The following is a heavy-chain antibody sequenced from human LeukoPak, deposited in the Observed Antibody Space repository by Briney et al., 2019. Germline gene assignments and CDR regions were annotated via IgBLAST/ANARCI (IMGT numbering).Heavy chain of an antibody. CDR1: GGTFSSYA. V-gene: IGHV1-69*13. D-gene: IGHD5-12*01. CDR3: ARGAGGATTLYNYGMDV. Sequence: GASVKVSCKASGGTFSSYAISWVRQAPGQGLEWMGGIIPIFGTANYAQKFQGRVTITADESTSTAYMELSSLRSEDTAVYYCARGAGGATTLYNYGMDVWGQGTTVTVSS. J-gene: IGHJ6*02. CDR2: IIPIFGTA.